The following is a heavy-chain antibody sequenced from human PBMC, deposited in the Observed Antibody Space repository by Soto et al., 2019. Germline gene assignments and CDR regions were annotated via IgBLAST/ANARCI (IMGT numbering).Heavy chain of an antibody. V-gene: IGHV1-69*13. Sequence: SVKVSCKASGGTFSSYAISWVRQAPGQGLEWMGGIIPIFGTANYAQKFQGRVTITADESTSTAYMGLSSLRSEDTAVYYCARDKSAGRHYDSSGLDYWGQGTLVTVSS. CDR2: IIPIFGTA. CDR1: GGTFSSYA. J-gene: IGHJ4*02. CDR3: ARDKSAGRHYDSSGLDY. D-gene: IGHD3-22*01.